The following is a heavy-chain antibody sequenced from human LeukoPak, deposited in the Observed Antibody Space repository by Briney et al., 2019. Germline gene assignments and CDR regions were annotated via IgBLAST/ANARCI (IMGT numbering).Heavy chain of an antibody. V-gene: IGHV3-7*01. CDR1: GFTFSTYW. CDR3: AFEIGRSQGAFDI. Sequence: GGSLRLSCAASGFTFSTYWMSWVRQAPGKGLEWVANIKEDGSEKYYGDSVKGRFTISRDNAKNSLYLQMNSLRAEDSAVYYCAFEIGRSQGAFDIWGQGTMITVSS. J-gene: IGHJ3*02. D-gene: IGHD1-26*01. CDR2: IKEDGSEK.